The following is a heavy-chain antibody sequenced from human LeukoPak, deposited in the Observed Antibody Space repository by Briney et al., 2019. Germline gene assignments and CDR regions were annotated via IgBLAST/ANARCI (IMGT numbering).Heavy chain of an antibody. CDR2: IFHSGTT. Sequence: SESLSLICSVSGYSLTGGYYWGWIRQSPGKGLEWMGSIFHSGTTHYNPALKSRVTMSVDTSKNQFSLNLSPVTVADSAKYYCARVGYYTAGDHASGWFDPWGQGTLVTVSS. J-gene: IGHJ5*02. V-gene: IGHV4-38-2*02. D-gene: IGHD2-8*02. CDR1: GYSLTGGYY. CDR3: ARVGYYTAGDHASGWFDP.